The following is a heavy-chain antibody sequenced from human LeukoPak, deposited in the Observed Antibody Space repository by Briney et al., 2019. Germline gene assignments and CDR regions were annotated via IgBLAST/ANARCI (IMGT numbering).Heavy chain of an antibody. CDR1: GFTFSSYS. V-gene: IGHV3-21*01. CDR2: ISTSSSYI. D-gene: IGHD6-13*01. Sequence: GGSLRLSCAASGFTFSSYSMDWVRQAPGKGLEWVSSISTSSSYIYYADSVKGRFTISRDNAKNSLYLQMNNLRAGDTAVYYCARGAQTVAAADNWFDPWGQGTLVTVSS. CDR3: ARGAQTVAAADNWFDP. J-gene: IGHJ5*02.